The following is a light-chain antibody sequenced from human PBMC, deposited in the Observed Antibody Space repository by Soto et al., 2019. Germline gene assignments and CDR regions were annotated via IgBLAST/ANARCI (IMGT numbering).Light chain of an antibody. Sequence: QSVLTQPPSVSGAPGQRVTISCTGSSSNIGAGYDVHWYQQLPGTAPKLLIFGNTNRPSGVPDRFSGSKSGTSASLAITGLQAEDEADYYCQSYDSSLSVEVFGPGTKLTVL. CDR3: QSYDSSLSVEV. V-gene: IGLV1-40*01. CDR2: GNT. CDR1: SSNIGAGYD. J-gene: IGLJ1*01.